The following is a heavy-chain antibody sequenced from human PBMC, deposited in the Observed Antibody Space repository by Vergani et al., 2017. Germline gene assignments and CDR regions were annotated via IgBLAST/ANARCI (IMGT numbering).Heavy chain of an antibody. Sequence: QVQLQQWGAGLLKPSETLSLTCAVSGGSISSGGYYWSWIRQHPGKGLEWIGNIYYSGSTYYNPSLKSRVTISVDTSKNQFSLKLSSVTAADTAVYYCARGFGELTFDAFDIWGQGTMVTVSS. CDR3: ARGFGELTFDAFDI. J-gene: IGHJ3*02. D-gene: IGHD3-10*01. CDR2: IYYSGST. CDR1: GGSISSGGYY. V-gene: IGHV4-31*11.